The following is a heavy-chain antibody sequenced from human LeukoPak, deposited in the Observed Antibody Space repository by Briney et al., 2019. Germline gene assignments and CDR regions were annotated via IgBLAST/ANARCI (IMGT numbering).Heavy chain of an antibody. CDR1: GFTLSNYW. D-gene: IGHD5-24*01. Sequence: GGSLRLSCAASGFTLSNYWMHWVRQAPGKGLVWVSRIKTDGVTTNYADSVKGRFTISRDNAKNSLYLQMNSLRAEDTAVYYCARGTGRDGYNLHFDYWGQGTLVTVSS. CDR2: IKTDGVTT. CDR3: ARGTGRDGYNLHFDY. J-gene: IGHJ4*02. V-gene: IGHV3-74*01.